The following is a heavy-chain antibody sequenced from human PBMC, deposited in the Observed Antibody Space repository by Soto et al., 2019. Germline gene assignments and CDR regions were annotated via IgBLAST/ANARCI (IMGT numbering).Heavy chain of an antibody. CDR2: INPTGSEK. D-gene: IGHD3-10*01. J-gene: IGHJ4*02. CDR3: AGGGASEF. CDR1: GFTLSNHY. V-gene: IGHV3-7*05. Sequence: GGSLRLSCAVSGFTLSNHYMSWVRQAPGKGLEWVAGINPTGSEKYYVDSLKGRLTISRDSAKSSLFLEINSLRADDTAVYFWAGGGASEFWGQGALVTVSS.